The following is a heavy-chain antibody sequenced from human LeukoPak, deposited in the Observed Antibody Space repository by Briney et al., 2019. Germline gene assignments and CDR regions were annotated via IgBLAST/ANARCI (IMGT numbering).Heavy chain of an antibody. CDR2: FSGSGGST. V-gene: IGHV3-23*01. D-gene: IGHD2/OR15-2a*01. J-gene: IGHJ4*02. CDR1: GFTFSIYA. CDR3: ARSGISRFDY. Sequence: GGSLRLSCATSGFTFSIYAMSWVRQAPGKGLEWVSAFSGSGGSTYYADSVKGRFTISRDNSKNTLYLQRNSLRAEDTAVYYWARSGISRFDYWGQGTLVTVSS.